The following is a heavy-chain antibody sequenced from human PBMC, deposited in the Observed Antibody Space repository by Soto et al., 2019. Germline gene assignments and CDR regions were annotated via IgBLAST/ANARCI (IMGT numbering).Heavy chain of an antibody. V-gene: IGHV3-33*01. J-gene: IGHJ6*02. CDR3: ARDSLVPYGYGMDV. Sequence: QMQLVESGGGVVQPGRSLRLSCAASGFTFRSYGTHWVRQAPGKGLEWVALIWFDGSKKYYVDSVKGRFAVSRDNSKNTLYLQMNSLRVEDTAVYYCARDSLVPYGYGMDVWGQGTTVTVSS. D-gene: IGHD2-2*01. CDR1: GFTFRSYG. CDR2: IWFDGSKK.